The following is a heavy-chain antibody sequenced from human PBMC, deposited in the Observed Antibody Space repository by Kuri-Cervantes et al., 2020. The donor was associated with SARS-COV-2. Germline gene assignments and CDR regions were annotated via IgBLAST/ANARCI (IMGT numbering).Heavy chain of an antibody. D-gene: IGHD3-10*01. V-gene: IGHV1-2*04. Sequence: ASVKVSCKASGYALTDYYIHWVRQAPGQGLEWMGWLNPNTGGTNYAQKFQGWVTMTRDTSLTTAYMELTRLTSDDSAVYFCARGEAARGLMVMFKWRGAGPLHFWGQGTLVTVSS. CDR1: GYALTDYY. J-gene: IGHJ4*02. CDR3: ARGEAARGLMVMFKWRGAGPLHF. CDR2: LNPNTGGT.